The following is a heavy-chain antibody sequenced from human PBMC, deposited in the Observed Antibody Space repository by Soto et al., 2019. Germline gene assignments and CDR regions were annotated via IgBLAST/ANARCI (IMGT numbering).Heavy chain of an antibody. CDR1: GGSISSYC. CDR2: IFYSGST. Sequence: SDTLCVTWAVAGGSISSYCWSWIRQPPGKGLEWIGYIFYSGSTNYNPSLKSRVTISVDTSKNQFSLKLSSVTAADTAVYYCARFPRGYSYGHFDYWGQGTLVTVSS. CDR3: ARFPRGYSYGHFDY. J-gene: IGHJ4*02. D-gene: IGHD5-18*01. V-gene: IGHV4-59*01.